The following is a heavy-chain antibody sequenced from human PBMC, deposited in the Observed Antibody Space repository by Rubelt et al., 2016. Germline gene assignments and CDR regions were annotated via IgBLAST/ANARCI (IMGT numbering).Heavy chain of an antibody. CDR1: GFTFRTYG. CDR2: IWYDGGYK. V-gene: IGHV3-33*01. J-gene: IGHJ3*02. CDR3: AREETFDI. Sequence: GGGVVQPGRSLRLSCAASGFTFRTYGMHWVRQAPGKGLEWVAVIWYDGGYKYNADSVQGRFTITRDNAKNTLFLQMSSLRVEDTAVYYCAREETFDIWGQGTKVAVSS.